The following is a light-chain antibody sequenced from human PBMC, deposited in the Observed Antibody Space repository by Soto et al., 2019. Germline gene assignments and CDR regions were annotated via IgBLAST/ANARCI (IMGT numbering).Light chain of an antibody. CDR3: QQSNNWPYT. Sequence: EILMTQSPATLSVSPGERATLSCRASQSVSHNLAWYQQKPGQAPRLLFSGASIRAIGIPASFSGSGSGTEFTLSISSMQSEDFAIYYCQQSNNWPYTFGQGTKLEIK. V-gene: IGKV3-15*01. CDR2: GAS. J-gene: IGKJ2*01. CDR1: QSVSHN.